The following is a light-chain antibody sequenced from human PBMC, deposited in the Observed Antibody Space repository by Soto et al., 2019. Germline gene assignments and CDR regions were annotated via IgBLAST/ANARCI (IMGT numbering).Light chain of an antibody. CDR2: DNN. CDR1: SSNIGNNY. CDR3: GTWDSSLNAGV. Sequence: QSVLTQPPSVSAAPGQKVTISCSGSSSNIGNNYVSWYQQLPGTAPKPLIYDNNNRLSGIPDRFSGSKSGTSATLDITGLQTGDEADYYCGTWDSSLNAGVFGGGTKLTVL. J-gene: IGLJ3*02. V-gene: IGLV1-51*01.